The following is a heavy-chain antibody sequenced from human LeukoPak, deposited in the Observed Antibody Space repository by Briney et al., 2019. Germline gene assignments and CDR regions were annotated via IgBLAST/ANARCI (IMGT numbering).Heavy chain of an antibody. Sequence: PSETLSLTCTVSGGSISSNGYYWGWIRHPPGKELEWIGTISYSGSTYYNPSLESRVTISVDTSKNQFSLKLRSVTAADTAMYYCARDHHYGGNYWSWFDPWGQGTLVTVSS. J-gene: IGHJ5*02. V-gene: IGHV4-39*07. CDR3: ARDHHYGGNYWSWFDP. CDR2: ISYSGST. D-gene: IGHD4-23*01. CDR1: GGSISSNGYY.